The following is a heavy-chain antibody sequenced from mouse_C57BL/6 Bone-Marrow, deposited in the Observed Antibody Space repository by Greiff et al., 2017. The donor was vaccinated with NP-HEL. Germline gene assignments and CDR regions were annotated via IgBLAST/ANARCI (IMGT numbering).Heavy chain of an antibody. Sequence: DVQLVESGGGLVKPGGSLKLSCAASGFTFSDYGMHWVRQAPEKGLEWVAYISSGSSTIYYADTVKGRFTISRDNAKNTLFLQMTSLRSEDTAMYYCARGGTTVVATSDYWGQGTTLTVSS. CDR3: ARGGTTVVATSDY. V-gene: IGHV5-17*01. J-gene: IGHJ2*01. CDR2: ISSGSSTI. D-gene: IGHD1-1*01. CDR1: GFTFSDYG.